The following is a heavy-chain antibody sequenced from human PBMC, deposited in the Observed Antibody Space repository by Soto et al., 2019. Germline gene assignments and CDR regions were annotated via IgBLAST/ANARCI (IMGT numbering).Heavy chain of an antibody. V-gene: IGHV1-69*02. Sequence: SVKVSCKASGGTFSSYTISWVRQAPGQGLEWMGRIIPILGIANYAQKFQGRVTITADKSTSTAYMELSSLRSEDTAVYYCASVIRGDFWSDYYFDYWGQGTLVTVSS. CDR3: ASVIRGDFWSDYYFDY. J-gene: IGHJ4*02. CDR2: IIPILGIA. CDR1: GGTFSSYT. D-gene: IGHD3-3*01.